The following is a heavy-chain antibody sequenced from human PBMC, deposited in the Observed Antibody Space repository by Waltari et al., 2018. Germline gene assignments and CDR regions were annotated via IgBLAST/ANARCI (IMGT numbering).Heavy chain of an antibody. CDR1: GFSLSASGAG. J-gene: IGHJ1*01. CDR3: AHSLNPDYDVLTGAQSQYFQY. CDR2: ISWNFET. V-gene: IGHV2-5*01. Sequence: QITLKESGLTLVKPTQTLTLTCTFSGFSLSASGAGVGWIRQSPGKAPEWLASISWNFETRYSPSLSGRVTLTKATSKNQVVLTVTNMDPMDTATYYCAHSLNPDYDVLTGAQSQYFQYWGQGTLVTVSS. D-gene: IGHD3-9*01.